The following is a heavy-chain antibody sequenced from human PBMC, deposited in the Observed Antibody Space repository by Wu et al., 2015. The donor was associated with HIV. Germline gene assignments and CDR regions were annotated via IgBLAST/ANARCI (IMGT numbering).Heavy chain of an antibody. Sequence: QSGGVRWKKTWVRPVKVVPPRLLEATFSSYAISWVRQAPGQGLVWMGRIIPIFGTANYAQKFQGRVTITADESTSTAYMELRSLRSDDTAVYYCARGVGSSWHLKWELPDYWGQGTLVTVSS. CDR1: EATFSSYA. CDR2: IIPIFGTA. D-gene: IGHD1-26*01. V-gene: IGHV1-69*13. CDR3: ARGVGSSWHLKWELPDY. J-gene: IGHJ4*02.